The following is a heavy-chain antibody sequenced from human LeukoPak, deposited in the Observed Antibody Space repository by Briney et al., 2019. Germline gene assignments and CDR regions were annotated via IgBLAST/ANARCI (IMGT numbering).Heavy chain of an antibody. CDR1: GDSISSSNYY. Sequence: SETLSLTCTVSGDSISSSNYYWGWIRQPPGKGLEWIGSIYYSGSTFYNPSLKSRGTISVDTSKNQFSLKLSSVTAADTAVYYCARDWAYCGGDCYSDYYYYGMDVWGQGTTVTVSS. CDR2: IYYSGST. D-gene: IGHD2-21*02. J-gene: IGHJ6*02. V-gene: IGHV4-39*07. CDR3: ARDWAYCGGDCYSDYYYYGMDV.